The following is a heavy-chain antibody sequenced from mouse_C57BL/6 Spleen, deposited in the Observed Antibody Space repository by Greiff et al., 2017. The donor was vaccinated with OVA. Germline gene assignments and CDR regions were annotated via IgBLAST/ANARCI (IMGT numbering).Heavy chain of an antibody. J-gene: IGHJ4*01. D-gene: IGHD1-1*01. CDR3: ARYPPLTTVVATDAMDY. CDR2: INPNNGGT. Sequence: EVQLQQSGPELVKPGASVKISCKASGYTFTDYYMNWVKQSHGKSLEWIGDINPNNGGTSYNQKFKGKATLTVDKSSSTAYMELRSLTSEDSAVYYCARYPPLTTVVATDAMDYWGQGTSVTVSS. V-gene: IGHV1-26*01. CDR1: GYTFTDYY.